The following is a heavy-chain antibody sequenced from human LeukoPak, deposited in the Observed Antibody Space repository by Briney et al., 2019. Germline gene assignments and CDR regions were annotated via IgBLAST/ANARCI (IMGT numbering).Heavy chain of an antibody. CDR2: INPNSGGT. D-gene: IGHD1-26*01. CDR1: GYTFTGYY. J-gene: IGHJ4*02. CDR3: ARRSAGGIVGATNLDY. V-gene: IGHV1-2*02. Sequence: ASVKVSCKASGYTFTGYYMHWVRQAPGQGPEWMGWINPNSGGTNYAQKFQGRVTMARDTSISTAYMELSSLNFDDTAVYYCARRSAGGIVGATNLDYWGQGTLVTVSS.